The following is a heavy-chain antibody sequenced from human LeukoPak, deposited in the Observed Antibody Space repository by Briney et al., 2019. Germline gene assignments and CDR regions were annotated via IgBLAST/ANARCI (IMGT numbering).Heavy chain of an antibody. CDR3: ARDRHYYGSGSYGWFDP. D-gene: IGHD3-10*01. CDR1: GYSISSGYY. J-gene: IGHJ5*02. CDR2: IYHSGST. V-gene: IGHV4-38-2*02. Sequence: SETLSLTCTVSGYSISSGYYWGWIRQPPGKGLEWIGSIYHSGSTYYNPSLKSRVTISVDTSKNRFSLKLSSVTAADTAVYYCARDRHYYGSGSYGWFDPWGQGTLVTVSS.